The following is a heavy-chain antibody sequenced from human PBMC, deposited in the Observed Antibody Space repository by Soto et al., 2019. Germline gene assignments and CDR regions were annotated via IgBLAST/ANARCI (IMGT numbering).Heavy chain of an antibody. D-gene: IGHD3-22*01. CDR2: IYSTGSS. V-gene: IGHV4-30-4*01. CDR1: GGSISSCNYY. J-gene: IGHJ5*02. Sequence: QVQLQESGPGLVKPSETLSLTCAVSGGSISSCNYYWSWLRQAPGQGLEGIGYIYSTGSSYDNPSLRSLVSMSVHTSTKQCSLDLNSVTAAGTAVYYCARDGTQSWLSGRDLFAPWGQGPLVPVSS. CDR3: ARDGTQSWLSGRDLFAP.